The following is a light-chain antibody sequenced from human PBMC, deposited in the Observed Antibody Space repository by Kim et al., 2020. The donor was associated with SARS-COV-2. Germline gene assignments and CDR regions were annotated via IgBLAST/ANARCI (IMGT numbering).Light chain of an antibody. CDR1: NLGNKY. J-gene: IGLJ2*01. V-gene: IGLV3-1*01. Sequence: SVSPGQKAVITGSGDNLGNKYVCWYQQKRGQSPVLVIYQNTKRPSGIPERFSGSNSGNTATLTISGTQAMDESDFYCQAWDGTTVVFGGGTKLTVL. CDR2: QNT. CDR3: QAWDGTTVV.